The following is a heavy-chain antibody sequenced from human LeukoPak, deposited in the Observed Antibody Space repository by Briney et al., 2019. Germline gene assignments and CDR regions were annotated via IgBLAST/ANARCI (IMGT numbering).Heavy chain of an antibody. CDR2: INPSGGGT. CDR1: GYTFTSHY. V-gene: IGHV1-46*01. D-gene: IGHD3-10*01. J-gene: IGHJ4*02. CDR3: AREGSGSLPHLDH. Sequence: ASVKVSCKASGYTFTSHYMQWVRLAPGQGLEWMGIINPSGGGTRYAQKFQGRVTMTRGTSTSTVYMELGSLRSEDTAVYYCAREGSGSLPHLDHWGQGTLVTVSS.